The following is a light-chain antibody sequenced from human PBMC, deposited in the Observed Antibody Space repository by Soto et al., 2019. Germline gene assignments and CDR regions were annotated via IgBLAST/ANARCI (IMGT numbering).Light chain of an antibody. Sequence: QSVLTQPLSVSASPGQRVTISCSGGSSNIGTNTVAWYQHLPGTAPPRLIFTAGQRPSGVPGRFSGSKSGTSASLAISGLQSEDEGDYYCSAWDNSLNGYVFGPGTKLTVL. CDR2: TAG. J-gene: IGLJ1*01. CDR1: SSNIGTNT. V-gene: IGLV1-44*01. CDR3: SAWDNSLNGYV.